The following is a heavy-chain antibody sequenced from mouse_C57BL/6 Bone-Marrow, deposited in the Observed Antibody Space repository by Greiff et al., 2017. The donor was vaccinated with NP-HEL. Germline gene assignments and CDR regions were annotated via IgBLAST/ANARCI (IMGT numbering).Heavy chain of an antibody. Sequence: EVQGVESGGGLVQPGGSLKLSCAASGFTFSDYYMYWVRQTPEKRLEWVAYISNGGGSTYYPDTVKGRFTIPRANAKNTLYLQLSRLKSEDTAMYYSAKHLRDYDGYFDVWGTGTTVTVSS. CDR3: AKHLRDYDGYFDV. CDR2: ISNGGGST. CDR1: GFTFSDYY. V-gene: IGHV5-12*01. J-gene: IGHJ1*03. D-gene: IGHD2-4*01.